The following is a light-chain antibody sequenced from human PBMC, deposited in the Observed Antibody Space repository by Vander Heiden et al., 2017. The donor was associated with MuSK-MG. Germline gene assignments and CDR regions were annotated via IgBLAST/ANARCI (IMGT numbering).Light chain of an antibody. CDR2: AAS. V-gene: IGKV1-39*01. CDR1: QSVGTF. Sequence: IQMTQSPSSLSASVEDRVTITCRADQSVGTFLNWYQQRPGTAPRLLIYAASILQSGVPSRFSGGGSGTHFTLTIDTLQSDDFATYFCQQSSDTPTFGGGTKVEIK. CDR3: QQSSDTPT. J-gene: IGKJ4*01.